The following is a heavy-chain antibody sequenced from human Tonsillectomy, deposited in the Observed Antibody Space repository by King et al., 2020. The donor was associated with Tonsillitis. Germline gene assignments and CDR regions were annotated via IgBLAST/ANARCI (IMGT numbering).Heavy chain of an antibody. V-gene: IGHV3-30*04. CDR3: AKDLGYGGKSGYYGMDV. D-gene: IGHD4-23*01. J-gene: IGHJ6*02. CDR2: ISNDGSEK. CDR1: GFTFSTYA. Sequence: VQLVESGGGVVQPGRSLRLSCAASGFTFSTYAMHWVRQAPGKVLEWVAVISNDGSEKYYADSVKGRFTISRDNSRNTLYLQMNSLRAEDTAVYHCAKDLGYGGKSGYYGMDVWGQGNTVTVSS.